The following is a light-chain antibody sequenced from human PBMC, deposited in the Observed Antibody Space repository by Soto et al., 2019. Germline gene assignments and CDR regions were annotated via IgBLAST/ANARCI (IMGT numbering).Light chain of an antibody. CDR1: QAIGIY. CDR2: AAS. Sequence: DIQMTQSPSSLSASLRDRVTITCRASQAIGIYLAWYQHKPGKLPKLLIYAASNLQSGVPSRFSGSGSGTDFTLTISSLQPEDVATYYCQKYSGAPFTFGGGTKVEI. CDR3: QKYSGAPFT. V-gene: IGKV1-27*01. J-gene: IGKJ4*01.